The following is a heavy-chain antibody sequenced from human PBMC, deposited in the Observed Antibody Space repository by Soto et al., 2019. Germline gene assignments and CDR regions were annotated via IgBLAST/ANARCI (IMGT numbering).Heavy chain of an antibody. J-gene: IGHJ3*02. CDR3: ASLIDSFDI. CDR2: IWYDASNI. Sequence: QVHLVESGGGVVQPGRSLRLSCAASGFTFSTYVMHWVRQAPGKGLEWVAAIWYDASNIYYADSVKGRFTISRDNSKNTLYLQINSLRVEDTAVYYCASLIDSFDIWGQGTMFTVSS. CDR1: GFTFSTYV. V-gene: IGHV3-33*01.